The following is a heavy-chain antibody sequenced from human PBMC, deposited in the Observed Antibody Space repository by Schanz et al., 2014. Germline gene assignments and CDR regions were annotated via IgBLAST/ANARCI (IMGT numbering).Heavy chain of an antibody. CDR3: ATASSPVREAGAGSSFHL. CDR2: IKSKTDGDTT. J-gene: IGHJ5*02. Sequence: EVQLVESGGGLVKPGGSLRLSCAASTSIFNHAWMSWVRQAPGKGLEWLGRIKSKTDGDTTDYAAPVKGRFSISRDDSQSTLYLQMNSLKIEDTAVYYCATASSPVREAGAGSSFHLWGQGTLXTVSP. CDR1: TSIFNHAW. D-gene: IGHD6-13*01. V-gene: IGHV3-15*01.